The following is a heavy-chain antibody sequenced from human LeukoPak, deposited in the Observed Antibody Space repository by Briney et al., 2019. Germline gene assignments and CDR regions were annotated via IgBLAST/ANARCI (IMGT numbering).Heavy chain of an antibody. V-gene: IGHV3-23*01. J-gene: IGHJ4*02. D-gene: IGHD2-2*01. CDR3: AKHCSSAGCYRFEY. CDR1: GFTFTSYA. Sequence: GGSLRLSCAASGFTFTSYAMSWVRQAPGKGLEWVSGISGSGDGTYYADPVKGRFTISRDNSKNTLYLQMSSLRAEDTAIYYCAKHCSSAGCYRFEYWGQGTLVTVSS. CDR2: ISGSGDGT.